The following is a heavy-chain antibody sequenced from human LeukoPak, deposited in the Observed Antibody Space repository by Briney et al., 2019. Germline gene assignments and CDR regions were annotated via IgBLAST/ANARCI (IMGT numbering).Heavy chain of an antibody. Sequence: SETLSLTCAVYGGSFSGYYWSWIRQPPGKGLEWIGEINHSGSTNYNPSLKSRVTISVDTSKNQFSLKLSSVPAADTAVYYCARNGIVVVPAARGHYYYGMDVWGKGTTVTVSS. CDR3: ARNGIVVVPAARGHYYYGMDV. CDR1: GGSFSGYY. J-gene: IGHJ6*04. V-gene: IGHV4-34*01. CDR2: INHSGST. D-gene: IGHD2-2*01.